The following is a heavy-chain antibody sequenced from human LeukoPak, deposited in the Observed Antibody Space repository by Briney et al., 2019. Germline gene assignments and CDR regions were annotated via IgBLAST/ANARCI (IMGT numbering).Heavy chain of an antibody. Sequence: PGGSLRLSCAASGFTFSSYTMNWVRQAPGRGLEWIAYINLTGSPTHYADSVKGRFTISRDNSKNTLYLQMNSLRAEDTAVYYCANMGVVGATTAAEYFQHWGQGTLVTVSS. CDR2: INLTGSPT. V-gene: IGHV3-23*01. CDR3: ANMGVVGATTAAEYFQH. CDR1: GFTFSSYT. D-gene: IGHD1-26*01. J-gene: IGHJ1*01.